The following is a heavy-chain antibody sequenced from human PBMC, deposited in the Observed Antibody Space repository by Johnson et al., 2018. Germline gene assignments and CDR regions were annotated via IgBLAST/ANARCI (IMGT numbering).Heavy chain of an antibody. CDR2: ISYDGSNK. Sequence: QVQLQESGGGVVHPGRSLRLSCAASGFSFSTYGMHWVRQAPGKGLEWVSIISYDGSNKYYADSVKGRFTISRDNSKDTLYLQMNSLRPEDTAVYYCAKDQFMSVAGSGSFDIWGQGTMVTVSS. D-gene: IGHD6-19*01. CDR1: GFSFSTYG. V-gene: IGHV3-30*18. J-gene: IGHJ3*02. CDR3: AKDQFMSVAGSGSFDI.